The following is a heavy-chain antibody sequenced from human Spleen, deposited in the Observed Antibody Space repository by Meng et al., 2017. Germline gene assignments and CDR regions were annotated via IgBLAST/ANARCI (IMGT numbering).Heavy chain of an antibody. V-gene: IGHV1-8*01. CDR3: ARGGELDS. J-gene: IGHJ4*02. CDR2: MNPNSGNT. Sequence: LGQSGTEVKKPGAAVKVSCKASGYSFTNLDINWVRQATGQGLEWMGWMNPNSGNTGYAQKSKGRVTMTRNTSISTAYMELSSLRSEDTAVYYCARGGELDSWGQGTLVTVSS. CDR1: GYSFTNLD.